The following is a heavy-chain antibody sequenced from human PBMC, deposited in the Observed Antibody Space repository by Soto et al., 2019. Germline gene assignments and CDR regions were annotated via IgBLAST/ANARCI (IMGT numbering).Heavy chain of an antibody. CDR1: GFNFGNHW. V-gene: IGHV3-74*01. D-gene: IGHD2-21*02. CDR3: ARESGDWPLNWFDP. CDR2: ITSDGKSK. Sequence: GGSLRLSCAASGFNFGNHWMHWVRQRPAEGLVWVSRITSDGKSKAYAESVKGRFAISRDNAKNTLYLQMNGLTAEDTAVYYCARESGDWPLNWFDPWGQGTLVTVSS. J-gene: IGHJ5*02.